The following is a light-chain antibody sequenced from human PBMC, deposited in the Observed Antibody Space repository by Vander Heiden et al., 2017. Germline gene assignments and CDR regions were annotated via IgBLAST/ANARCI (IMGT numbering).Light chain of an antibody. CDR3: MQALQTHT. J-gene: IGKJ1*01. Sequence: DIVMTQSPLSLPVTPGEPASISCRSSQSLLHSNGYNYLDWYLQKPGQSPQLLIYLGSNRASGVPDRFSGSGSGTDFTLKISRLEAEDVGVYYCMQALQTHTFGQGTKVEIK. CDR2: LGS. CDR1: QSLLHSNGYNY. V-gene: IGKV2-28*01.